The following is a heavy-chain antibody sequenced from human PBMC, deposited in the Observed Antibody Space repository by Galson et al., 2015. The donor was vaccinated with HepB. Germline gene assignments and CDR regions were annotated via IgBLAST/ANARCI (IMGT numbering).Heavy chain of an antibody. D-gene: IGHD2-15*01. V-gene: IGHV3-21*06. CDR1: GLTFSDYS. Sequence: SLRLSCAASGLTFSDYSMNWVRQAPGKGLEWVSSISSSSNYIYYADSVRGRFTTSRDNAKNSLCLQMDSLRAEDTAMYYCARVDCSGAACQRFGMDVWCHGTAVTVSS. CDR3: ARVDCSGAACQRFGMDV. CDR2: ISSSSNYI. J-gene: IGHJ6*02.